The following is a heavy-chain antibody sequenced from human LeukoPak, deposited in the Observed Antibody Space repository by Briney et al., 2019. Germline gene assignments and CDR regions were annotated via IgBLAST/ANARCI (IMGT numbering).Heavy chain of an antibody. CDR3: ARELYYGSGSYLASDTGFFDY. V-gene: IGHV3-21*01. CDR1: GFTFSSYS. CDR2: ISSSSSYI. J-gene: IGHJ4*02. D-gene: IGHD3-10*01. Sequence: GGSLRPSCAASGFTFSSYSMNWVRQAPGKGLEWVSSISSSSSYIYYADSVKGRFTISRDNAKNSLYLQMNSLRAEDKAVYYCARELYYGSGSYLASDTGFFDYWGQGTLVTVSS.